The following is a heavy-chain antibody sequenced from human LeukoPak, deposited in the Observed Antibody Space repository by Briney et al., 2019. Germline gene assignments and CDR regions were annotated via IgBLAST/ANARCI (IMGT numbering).Heavy chain of an antibody. V-gene: IGHV3-23*01. CDR2: ISGSATNT. CDR1: GFTFSSYA. CDR3: AKDRSIAARRAFDI. D-gene: IGHD6-6*01. J-gene: IGHJ3*02. Sequence: QSGGSLRLSCAASGFTFSSYAMSWVRQAPGKGLEWVSAISGSATNTYYADSAKGRFTISRDNSKNTLHLQMNSLRAEDTAVYYCAKDRSIAARRAFDIWGRGTMVTVSS.